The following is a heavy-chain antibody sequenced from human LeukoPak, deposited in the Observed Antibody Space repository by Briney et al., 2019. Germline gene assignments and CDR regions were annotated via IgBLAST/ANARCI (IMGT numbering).Heavy chain of an antibody. Sequence: GGSLRLSCAASGFTFSSYAVHWVRQAPGKGLEWVAVISYDGSNKYFADSVKGRFTISRDNSRNTLYLQMNSLRPEDTAVYYCARGHDYGTEGSLDYWGQGTLVTVSP. CDR1: GFTFSSYA. D-gene: IGHD4-17*01. CDR2: ISYDGSNK. J-gene: IGHJ4*02. CDR3: ARGHDYGTEGSLDY. V-gene: IGHV3-30*04.